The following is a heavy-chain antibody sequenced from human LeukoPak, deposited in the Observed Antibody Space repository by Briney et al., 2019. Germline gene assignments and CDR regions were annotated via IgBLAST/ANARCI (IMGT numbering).Heavy chain of an antibody. Sequence: SVKVSCKASGGTFSSYAISWVRQAPGQGLEWMGRIIPIFGTANYAQKFQGRVTITTDESTSTAYMELSSLRSEDTAVYYCARDLTAAAGIGRAYYYYYMDVWGKGTTVTVSS. V-gene: IGHV1-69*05. CDR3: ARDLTAAAGIGRAYYYYYMDV. CDR1: GGTFSSYA. D-gene: IGHD6-13*01. CDR2: IIPIFGTA. J-gene: IGHJ6*03.